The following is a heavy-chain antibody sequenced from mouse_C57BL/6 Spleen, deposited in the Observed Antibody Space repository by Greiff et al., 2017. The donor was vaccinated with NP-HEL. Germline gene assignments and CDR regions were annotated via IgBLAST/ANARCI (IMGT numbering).Heavy chain of an antibody. Sequence: EVQLQESGGGLVQPGGSMKLSCVASGFTFSNYWMNWVRQSPGKGLEWVGQIRSKADNYASHDAESGKGTFTVSRDDSKSSVYLHMNNLRAEDTEIYYSTGITTVVPFDYWGQGTTLTVSS. CDR2: IRSKADNYAS. D-gene: IGHD1-1*01. CDR3: TGITTVVPFDY. V-gene: IGHV6-3*01. CDR1: GFTFSNYW. J-gene: IGHJ2*01.